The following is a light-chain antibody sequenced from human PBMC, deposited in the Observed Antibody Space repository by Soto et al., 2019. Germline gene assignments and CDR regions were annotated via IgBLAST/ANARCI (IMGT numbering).Light chain of an antibody. V-gene: IGKV3-20*01. CDR1: QSVRSSY. CDR3: QQSDSTPRT. CDR2: GAS. Sequence: EIVLTQSPGTLSLSPGERATLSCRASQSVRSSYLAWYQQKPGQAPRLLIYGASTRATGIPDRFSGSGSGTDFTLTISRLEPEDVAVYYCQQSDSTPRTFGQGTKVEIK. J-gene: IGKJ1*01.